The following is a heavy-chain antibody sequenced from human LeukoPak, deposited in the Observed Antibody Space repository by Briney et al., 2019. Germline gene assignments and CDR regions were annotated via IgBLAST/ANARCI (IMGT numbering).Heavy chain of an antibody. D-gene: IGHD3-22*01. CDR2: INPNSGGT. CDR3: ARDRYYYDSRGPRHYFDY. CDR1: GYTFIDYS. J-gene: IGHJ4*02. Sequence: ASVKVSCKASGYTFIDYSIYWVRQAPGQGLEWMGWINPNSGGTNYAQKFQGRVTMTRDTSVNTAYMELSRLRSDDTAVYYCARDRYYYDSRGPRHYFDYWGQGTLVTVSS. V-gene: IGHV1-2*02.